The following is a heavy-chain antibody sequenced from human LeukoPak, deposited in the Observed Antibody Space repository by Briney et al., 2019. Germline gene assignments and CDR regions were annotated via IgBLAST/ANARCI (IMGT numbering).Heavy chain of an antibody. CDR3: AKGNLATDY. Sequence: GGSLRLSCAGSDFSFITYAMSWVRQAPGKGLEWVSTITGRGDATYYADSVKGRFTISRDNSKNTFYLQMNSLRADDTAVYYCAKGNLATDYWGQGTLVTVTS. CDR1: DFSFITYA. J-gene: IGHJ4*02. V-gene: IGHV3-23*01. CDR2: ITGRGDAT. D-gene: IGHD5-12*01.